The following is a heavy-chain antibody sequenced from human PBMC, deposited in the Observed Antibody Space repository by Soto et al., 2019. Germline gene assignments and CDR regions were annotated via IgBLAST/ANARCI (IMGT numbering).Heavy chain of an antibody. CDR1: GFIFTDYA. CDR2: LSGSGGVT. D-gene: IGHD7-27*01. CDR3: ARASMGTLDY. J-gene: IGHJ4*02. Sequence: GGSLRLSCAASGFIFTDYAMTWVRQAPGKGLEWVSGLSGSGGVTTYADSVKGRFTISRDNAKNTLYLQMNSLRVEDTAVYYCARASMGTLDYWGQGTLVTVSS. V-gene: IGHV3-23*01.